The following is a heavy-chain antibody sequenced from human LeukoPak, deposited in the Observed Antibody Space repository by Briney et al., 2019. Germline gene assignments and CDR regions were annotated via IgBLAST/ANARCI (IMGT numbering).Heavy chain of an antibody. J-gene: IGHJ3*02. CDR3: ARDWQLPSGPDVFDI. CDR2: ITAYDGDT. CDR1: GFSFPSYG. D-gene: IGHD1-1*01. V-gene: IGHV1-18*01. Sequence: AASVKVSCKASGFSFPSYGISWVRQAPGQGLEWIGWITAYDGDTNYEEKFQGRVTMATDTSRSTASMELWSLRSDDTAVYYCARDWQLPSGPDVFDIWGQGTVVTVSS.